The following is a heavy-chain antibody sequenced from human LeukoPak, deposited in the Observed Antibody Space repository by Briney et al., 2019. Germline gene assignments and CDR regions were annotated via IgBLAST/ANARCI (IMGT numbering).Heavy chain of an antibody. D-gene: IGHD3-22*01. CDR2: ISNYNGDT. Sequence: ASVKVSCKASGYTFNSYGFSWVRQAPGQGLEWVGWISNYNGDTRYAQKFQGRVTMTTDTSTRTSNMELRNLGSDDTAVYYCARALYSDSSGYYPGFDHWGQGTLVTVSS. J-gene: IGHJ4*02. CDR1: GYTFNSYG. V-gene: IGHV1-18*01. CDR3: ARALYSDSSGYYPGFDH.